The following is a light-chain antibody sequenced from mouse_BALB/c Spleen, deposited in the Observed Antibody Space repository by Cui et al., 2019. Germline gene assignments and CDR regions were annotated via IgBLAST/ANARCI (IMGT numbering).Light chain of an antibody. CDR1: SSVSY. Sequence: QIVLTQSTAIMSASPGEKVTITRSASSSVSYMYWFQQKPGTSPKLWIYSTSNLASGVPARFSGSGSGTSYSLTISRMEAEDAATYYCQQRSSYPFTFGSGTKLEIK. V-gene: IGKV4-57*01. CDR2: STS. J-gene: IGKJ4*01. CDR3: QQRSSYPFT.